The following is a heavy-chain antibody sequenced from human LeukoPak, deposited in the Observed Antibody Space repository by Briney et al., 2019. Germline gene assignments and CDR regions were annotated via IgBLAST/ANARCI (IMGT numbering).Heavy chain of an antibody. V-gene: IGHV3-30*18. CDR2: ISYDGSNK. D-gene: IGHD5-24*01. Sequence: PGGSLRLSCAASGFTFSSYGMHWVRQAPGKGLEWVAVISYDGSNKYYADSVKGRFTISRDNSKNTLYLQMNSLRAEDTAVYYCAKNGVGYNYLFDYWGQGTLVTVSS. CDR1: GFTFSSYG. CDR3: AKNGVGYNYLFDY. J-gene: IGHJ4*02.